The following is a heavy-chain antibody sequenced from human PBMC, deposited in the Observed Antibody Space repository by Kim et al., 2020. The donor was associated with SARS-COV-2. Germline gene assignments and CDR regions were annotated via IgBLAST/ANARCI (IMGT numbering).Heavy chain of an antibody. J-gene: IGHJ4*02. V-gene: IGHV1-2*02. CDR2: NPDNGGT. Sequence: NPDNGGTKYVETFQGRVTMTRDTSISTAYLEMSSLKSDDTAIFYCARDMDYWGQGTLVTVSS. CDR3: ARDMDY.